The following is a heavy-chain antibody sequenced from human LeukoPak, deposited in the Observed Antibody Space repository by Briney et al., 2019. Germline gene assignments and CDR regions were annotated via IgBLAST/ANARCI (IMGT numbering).Heavy chain of an antibody. Sequence: GGSLRLSSAASAFTFSTYSMNWVRQAPGKGLEWVSSISSSSTYINYADSVKGRFTISRDNAKNSLYLQMNSLRAEDTAVYYCAGSYDGSGYGIWGQGTMVAVSS. CDR2: ISSSSTYI. CDR3: AGSYDGSGYGI. D-gene: IGHD3-22*01. V-gene: IGHV3-21*01. CDR1: AFTFSTYS. J-gene: IGHJ3*02.